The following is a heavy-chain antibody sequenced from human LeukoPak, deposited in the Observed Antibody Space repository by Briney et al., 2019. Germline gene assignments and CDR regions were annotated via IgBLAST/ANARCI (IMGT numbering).Heavy chain of an antibody. CDR2: IYYSGST. D-gene: IGHD1-7*01. J-gene: IGHJ4*02. Sequence: PSETLSLTCTVSGGSISSSSYYWGWIRQPPGKGLQWIRCIYYSGSTYCKPSLKSRVSISVDTSKNQFSLKLTSVTAADTAVYYCGRRSRSTWNYRRGDYWGQGTLVTVSS. CDR1: GGSISSSSYY. V-gene: IGHV4-39*01. CDR3: GRRSRSTWNYRRGDY.